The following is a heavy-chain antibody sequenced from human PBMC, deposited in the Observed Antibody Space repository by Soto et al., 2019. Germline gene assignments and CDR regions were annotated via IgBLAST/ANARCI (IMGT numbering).Heavy chain of an antibody. V-gene: IGHV4-30-4*01. CDR1: GGSISSGDYY. Sequence: SETLCLTCTVSGGSISSGDYYWSWIRQPPGKGLEWIGYIYYSGSTYYNPSLKSRVTISVDTSKNQFSLKLSSVTAADTAVYYCASSQGSGDGDSGYDYFDYWGQGTLVTVSS. J-gene: IGHJ4*02. D-gene: IGHD5-12*01. CDR2: IYYSGST. CDR3: ASSQGSGDGDSGYDYFDY.